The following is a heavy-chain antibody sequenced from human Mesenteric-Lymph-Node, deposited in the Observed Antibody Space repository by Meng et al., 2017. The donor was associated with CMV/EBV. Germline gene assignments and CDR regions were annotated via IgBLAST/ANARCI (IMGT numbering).Heavy chain of an antibody. J-gene: IGHJ4*02. V-gene: IGHV4-39*07. Sequence: SETLSLTCTVSDGSISSSDYYWAWIRQPPGKGLEWIGEINHSGSTNYNPSLKSRVTISVDTSKNQFSLKLSSVTAADTAVYYCARGVGDISWELKKYYFDYWGQGTLVTVSS. D-gene: IGHD1-26*01. CDR2: INHSGST. CDR1: DGSISSSDYY. CDR3: ARGVGDISWELKKYYFDY.